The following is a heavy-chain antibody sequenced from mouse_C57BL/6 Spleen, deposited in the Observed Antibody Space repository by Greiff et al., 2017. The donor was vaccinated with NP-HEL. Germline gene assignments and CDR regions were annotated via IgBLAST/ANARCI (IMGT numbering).Heavy chain of an antibody. Sequence: EVRLVESGEGLVKPGGSLKLSCAASGFTFSSYAMSWVRQTPEKRLEWVAYISSGGDYIYYADTVKGRFTISRDNARNTLYLQMSSLKSEDTAMYYCTRAGYGSSPFAYWGQGTLVTVSA. CDR2: ISSGGDYI. V-gene: IGHV5-9-1*02. CDR1: GFTFSSYA. CDR3: TRAGYGSSPFAY. J-gene: IGHJ3*01. D-gene: IGHD1-1*01.